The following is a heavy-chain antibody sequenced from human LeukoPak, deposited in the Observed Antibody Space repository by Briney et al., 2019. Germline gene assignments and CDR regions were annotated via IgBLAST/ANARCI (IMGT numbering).Heavy chain of an antibody. D-gene: IGHD1-26*01. Sequence: ASVKVSCKASGYTFTSYGISWVRQAPGQGLEWMGWISAYNGNTNYAQKLQGRVTMTTDTSTSTAYMGLRSLRSDDTAVYYCARDTPYGGMGATMDYWGQGTLVTVSS. V-gene: IGHV1-18*01. J-gene: IGHJ4*02. CDR3: ARDTPYGGMGATMDY. CDR1: GYTFTSYG. CDR2: ISAYNGNT.